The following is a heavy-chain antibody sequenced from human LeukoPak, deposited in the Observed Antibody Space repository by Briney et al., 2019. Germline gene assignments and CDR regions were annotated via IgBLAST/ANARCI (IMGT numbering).Heavy chain of an antibody. CDR3: ARQTNLTGELDY. CDR2: INHSGST. Sequence: SETLSLTCAVYGGSFSGYYWSWVRQPPGKGLEWIGEINHSGSTNYNPSLKSRVTISVDTSKNQFSLKLSSVTAADTAVYYCARQTNLTGELDYWGQGTLVTVSS. J-gene: IGHJ4*02. D-gene: IGHD3-10*01. V-gene: IGHV4-34*01. CDR1: GGSFSGYY.